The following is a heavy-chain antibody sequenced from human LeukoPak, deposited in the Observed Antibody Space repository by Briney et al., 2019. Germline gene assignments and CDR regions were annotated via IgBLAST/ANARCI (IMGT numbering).Heavy chain of an antibody. CDR3: AKTGSWWGVYYSYYMDV. Sequence: GGSLRLSCEASGFTFSSYGMHWVRQAPGKGLEWVGVIWYDGSNKYYADSVKGRFTISRDNSKNTPYLHMNSLRAEDTAVYYCAKTGSWWGVYYSYYMDVWGKGTTVTVSS. D-gene: IGHD2-15*01. CDR2: IWYDGSNK. J-gene: IGHJ6*03. CDR1: GFTFSSYG. V-gene: IGHV3-33*06.